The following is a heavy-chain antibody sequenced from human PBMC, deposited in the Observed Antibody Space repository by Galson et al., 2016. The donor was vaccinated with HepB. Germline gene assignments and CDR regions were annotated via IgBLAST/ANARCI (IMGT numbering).Heavy chain of an antibody. D-gene: IGHD6-13*01. V-gene: IGHV3-23*01. Sequence: SLRLSCAASEFTFSSYAMAWVRQAPGKGLEWVSGISHSGGTTYYADSVKGRFTVSRDNSKNTLYQQMGSLRAEDTAVYYCAKDLWVRQQLAYYFDYWGQGTLVTVSS. CDR1: EFTFSSYA. CDR2: ISHSGGTT. J-gene: IGHJ4*02. CDR3: AKDLWVRQQLAYYFDY.